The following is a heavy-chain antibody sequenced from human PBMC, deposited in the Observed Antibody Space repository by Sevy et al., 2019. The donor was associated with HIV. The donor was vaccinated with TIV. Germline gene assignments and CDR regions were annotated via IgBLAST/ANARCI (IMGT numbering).Heavy chain of an antibody. CDR2: IYPDDSET. J-gene: IGHJ4*02. D-gene: IGHD3-22*01. V-gene: IGHV5-51*01. Sequence: GESLKISCEGSGYSFTSHWIGWVRHMPGKGLEWMGIIYPDDSETRYSPSFQGQVTFSADKSISTAYLQWSSLKASETAMYYCATSRSGYFDSSGYYIYWGQGTMVTVS. CDR3: ATSRSGYFDSSGYYIY. CDR1: GYSFTSHW.